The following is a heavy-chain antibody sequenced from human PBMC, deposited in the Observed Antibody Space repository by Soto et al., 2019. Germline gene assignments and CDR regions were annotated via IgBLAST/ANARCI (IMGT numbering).Heavy chain of an antibody. Sequence: PGGSLRLSCAASGFTFSSYGMHWVRQAPGKGLEWVAVISYDGSNKYYADSVKGRFTISRDNSKNTLYLQMNSLRAEDTAVYYCAKGVVRGVRYYYGMDVWGQGTTVTISS. CDR3: AKGVVRGVRYYYGMDV. J-gene: IGHJ6*02. D-gene: IGHD3-10*01. V-gene: IGHV3-30*18. CDR1: GFTFSSYG. CDR2: ISYDGSNK.